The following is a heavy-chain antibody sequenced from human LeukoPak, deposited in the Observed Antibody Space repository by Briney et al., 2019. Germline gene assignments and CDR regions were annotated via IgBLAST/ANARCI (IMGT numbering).Heavy chain of an antibody. Sequence: GGSLTLSCAASGFTFSTYRMHWVRHAPGKGLLWVSRIEGDGSGTTYADSVKGRFTISRDNAKSTLYLQMNSLRDEDTAVYYCVTGLDSRGNSWGQGTLVTVSS. CDR3: VTGLDSRGNS. CDR1: GFTFSTYR. D-gene: IGHD3-9*01. V-gene: IGHV3-74*01. CDR2: IEGDGSGT. J-gene: IGHJ4*02.